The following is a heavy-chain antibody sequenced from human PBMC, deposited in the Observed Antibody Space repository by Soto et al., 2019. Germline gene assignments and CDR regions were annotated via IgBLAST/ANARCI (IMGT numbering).Heavy chain of an antibody. Sequence: EVQLLESGGGLVQPGGSLRLSCAASGFTLSNYGMNWVRQAPGKGLEWVTGISGSDGSTYYADSVKGRFTISRDSSKNTLYLQMNTRRAEDTAVYYCAKDKYYDWGAGTLVTVSS. V-gene: IGHV3-23*01. D-gene: IGHD3-16*01. CDR2: ISGSDGST. J-gene: IGHJ4*02. CDR3: AKDKYYD. CDR1: GFTLSNYG.